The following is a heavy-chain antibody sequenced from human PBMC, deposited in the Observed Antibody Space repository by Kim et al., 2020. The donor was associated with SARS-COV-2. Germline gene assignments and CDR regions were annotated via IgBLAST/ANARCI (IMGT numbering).Heavy chain of an antibody. J-gene: IGHJ4*02. Sequence: NKYYADSVKGRFTISRDNSKNTLYLQMNSLRAEDTAVYYCAKALQLWLDYWGQGTLVTVSS. D-gene: IGHD5-18*01. CDR2: NK. V-gene: IGHV3-30*02. CDR3: AKALQLWLDY.